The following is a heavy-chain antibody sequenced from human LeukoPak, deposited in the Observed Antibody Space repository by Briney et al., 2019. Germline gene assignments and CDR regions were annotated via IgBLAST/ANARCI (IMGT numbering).Heavy chain of an antibody. CDR1: GGSISSYY. J-gene: IGHJ4*02. V-gene: IGHV4-59*01. CDR2: IYYSGST. CDR3: ARHHYYDSSGLIDY. D-gene: IGHD3-22*01. Sequence: SETLSLTCTVSGGSISSYYWSWIRQPPGKGLEWIGYIYYSGSTNYNPSLKSRVTISVDTSKNQFSLKLSSVTAADTAVYYCARHHYYDSSGLIDYWGQGTLVTVS.